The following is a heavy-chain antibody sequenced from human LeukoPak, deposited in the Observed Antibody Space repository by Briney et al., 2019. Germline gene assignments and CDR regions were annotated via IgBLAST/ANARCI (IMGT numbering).Heavy chain of an antibody. J-gene: IGHJ4*02. V-gene: IGHV4-39*01. CDR1: GGSISSSDHY. Sequence: SETLSLTCTVSGGSISSSDHYWGWIRQPPGKGLEWIGSIYYSGDTYYNPSLKSRVTISVDTSKNQFSLRLSFVTAADTAVYYCARYPTAMVSFDYWGQGTLVTVSS. D-gene: IGHD5-18*01. CDR3: ARYPTAMVSFDY. CDR2: IYYSGDT.